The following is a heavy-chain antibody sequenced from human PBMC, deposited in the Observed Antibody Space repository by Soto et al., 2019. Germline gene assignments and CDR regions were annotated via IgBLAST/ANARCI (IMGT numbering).Heavy chain of an antibody. V-gene: IGHV1-2*04. CDR3: ARYSSGWYYFDY. D-gene: IGHD6-19*01. CDR1: GDAYTGKY. Sequence: GTSVKVTWKASGDAYTGKYRHWVRQSPGQGLEWMGWINPNSGGTNYAQKFQGWVTMTRDTSISTAYMELSRLRSDDTAVYYCARYSSGWYYFDYWGQGTLVTVYS. CDR2: INPNSGGT. J-gene: IGHJ4*02.